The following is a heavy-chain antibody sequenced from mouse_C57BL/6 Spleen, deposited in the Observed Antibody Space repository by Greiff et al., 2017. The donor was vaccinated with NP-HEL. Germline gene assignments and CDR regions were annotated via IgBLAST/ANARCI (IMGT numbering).Heavy chain of an antibody. D-gene: IGHD4-1*01. CDR1: GYTFTSYW. CDR2: IHPNSGST. CDR3: ARSGTGTYYAMDY. V-gene: IGHV1-64*01. J-gene: IGHJ4*01. Sequence: VQLQQPGAELVKPGASVKLSCKASGYTFTSYWMHWVKQRPGQGLEWIGMIHPNSGSTNYNEKFKSKATLTVDKSSSTAYMQLSSLTSEDSAVYYCARSGTGTYYAMDYWGQGTSVTVSS.